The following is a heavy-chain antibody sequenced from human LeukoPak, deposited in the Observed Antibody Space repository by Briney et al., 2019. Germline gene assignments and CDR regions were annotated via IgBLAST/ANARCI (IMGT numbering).Heavy chain of an antibody. CDR3: ARELLGLIDY. D-gene: IGHD1-26*01. J-gene: IGHJ4*02. CDR2: ITSSSSYI. Sequence: GGSLRLSCAASGFTFSTYNMNWVRQAPGKGLEWVSSITSSSSYIYYADSVKGRFTISRDNAKSSLYLQMNSLRAEDTAVYYCARELLGLIDYWGQGTLVTVSS. V-gene: IGHV3-21*01. CDR1: GFTFSTYN.